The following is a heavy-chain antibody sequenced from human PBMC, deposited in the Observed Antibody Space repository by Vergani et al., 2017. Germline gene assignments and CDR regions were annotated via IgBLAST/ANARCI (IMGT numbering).Heavy chain of an antibody. J-gene: IGHJ4*02. CDR2: VIPIFGTA. CDR1: GGTFSSYA. Sequence: QVQLVQSGAEVKKPGSSVKVSCKASGGTFSSYAISWVRQAPGQGLEWMGGVIPIFGTANYAQKFQGRVTITAVESTRTAYMEPSSLGSEDTAVHYCAGEVLCYYDRSCYCYYFDYWGQGTLVTVSS. V-gene: IGHV1-69*01. CDR3: AGEVLCYYDRSCYCYYFDY. D-gene: IGHD3-22*01.